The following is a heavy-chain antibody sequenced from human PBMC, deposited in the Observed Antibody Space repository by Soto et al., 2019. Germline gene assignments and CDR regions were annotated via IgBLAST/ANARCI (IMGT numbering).Heavy chain of an antibody. V-gene: IGHV4-4*02. CDR3: AMHVGVAGTRGFDY. J-gene: IGHJ4*02. CDR2: AHPSGTT. D-gene: IGHD6-19*01. Sequence: QVQLQESGPGLVKPSGTLSLTCAVSGTSISSNFWWSWVRQPPGKGLEWIGEAHPSGTTNYKPSLESRVTISVDKSNNQLSLNLNSLTAADTAVFFCAMHVGVAGTRGFDYWGQGVLVAVSS. CDR1: GTSISSNFW.